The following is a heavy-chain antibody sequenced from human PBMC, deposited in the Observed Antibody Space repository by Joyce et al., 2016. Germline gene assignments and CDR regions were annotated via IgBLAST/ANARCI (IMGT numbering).Heavy chain of an antibody. V-gene: IGHV1-18*01. CDR2: ISTYTGIT. CDR1: GYAFTTYG. CDR3: ARGLGKSVDY. D-gene: IGHD3-10*01. Sequence: QVYLVQSGPEVKKPGASVKVSCKASGYAFTTYGSTWMRQAPGQGLEWMGWISTYTGITNFAQNLQGRVTMTTDTSTRTAYMELRRLRSDDTAVYYCARGLGKSVDYWGQGTLVTVSS. J-gene: IGHJ4*02.